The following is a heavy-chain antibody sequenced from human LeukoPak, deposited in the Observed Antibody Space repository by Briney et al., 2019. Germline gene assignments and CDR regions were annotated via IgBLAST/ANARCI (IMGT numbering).Heavy chain of an antibody. D-gene: IGHD2-2*01. V-gene: IGHV3-23*01. CDR3: AKKRPAAPWYYYYYYMDV. CDR1: GFTFSSYA. J-gene: IGHJ6*03. CDR2: ISGSGGST. Sequence: GGSLRLSCAASGFTFSSYAMSWVRQAPGKGLEWVSAISGSGGSTYYADSVKGRFTISRDNSKNTLYLQMNSLRAEDTAVYYCAKKRPAAPWYYYYYYMDVWGKGTTVTVSS.